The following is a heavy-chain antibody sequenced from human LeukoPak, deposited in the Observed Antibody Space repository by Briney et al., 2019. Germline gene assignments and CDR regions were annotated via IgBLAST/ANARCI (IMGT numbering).Heavy chain of an antibody. D-gene: IGHD3-3*01. CDR1: GGTFSSYG. Sequence: ASVKVSCKASGGTFSSYGISRVRQAPGQGLEWMGWISAYNGNTNYAQKLQGRVTMTTDTSTSTAYMELRSLRSDDTAVYYCARDGSIFGGEIEAHFDYWGQGTLVTVSS. CDR2: ISAYNGNT. J-gene: IGHJ4*02. CDR3: ARDGSIFGGEIEAHFDY. V-gene: IGHV1-18*01.